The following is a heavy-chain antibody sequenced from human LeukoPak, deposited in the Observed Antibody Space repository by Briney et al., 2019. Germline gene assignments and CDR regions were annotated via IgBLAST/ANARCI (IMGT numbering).Heavy chain of an antibody. CDR1: GYTFTSYD. CDR2: MNPNSGNT. CDR3: ARGGSSEKYYYYYYMDV. J-gene: IGHJ6*03. Sequence: GASVKVSCKASGYTFTSYDINWVRQATGQGLEWMGWMNPNSGNTGYAQKFQGRVTITRNTSISTAYMELSSLRSEDTAVYYCARGGSSEKYYYYYYMDVWGKGTTVTVSS. V-gene: IGHV1-8*03. D-gene: IGHD6-6*01.